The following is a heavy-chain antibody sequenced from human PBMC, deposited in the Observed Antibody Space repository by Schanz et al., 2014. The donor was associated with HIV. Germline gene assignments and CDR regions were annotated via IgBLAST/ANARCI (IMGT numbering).Heavy chain of an antibody. V-gene: IGHV1-2*02. CDR1: GYTFSDYF. D-gene: IGHD1-1*01. Sequence: QVQLVQSGAEVKKPGASVKVSCKASGYTFSDYFMHWVRQAPGQGLEWMGWINPKNGDTRFARKFQGRVTMTRDTSINTVYMELSRLRHDDTAVYFCTRSQFQLHWLDSWGQGTTVTVSP. CDR3: TRSQFQLHWLDS. CDR2: INPKNGDT. J-gene: IGHJ5*01.